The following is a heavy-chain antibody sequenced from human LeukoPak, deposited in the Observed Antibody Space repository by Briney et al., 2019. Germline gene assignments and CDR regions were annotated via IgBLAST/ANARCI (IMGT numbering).Heavy chain of an antibody. J-gene: IGHJ4*02. D-gene: IGHD3-22*01. CDR3: ARGGEGYDSSGYYYDY. V-gene: IGHV1-18*01. CDR2: ISAYNGNT. Sequence: ASVKVSCKASGGTFNSYAISWVRQAPGQGLEWMGWISAYNGNTNYAQKLQGRVTMTTDTSTSTAYMELRSLRSDDTAVYYCARGGEGYDSSGYYYDYWGQGTLVTVSS. CDR1: GGTFNSYA.